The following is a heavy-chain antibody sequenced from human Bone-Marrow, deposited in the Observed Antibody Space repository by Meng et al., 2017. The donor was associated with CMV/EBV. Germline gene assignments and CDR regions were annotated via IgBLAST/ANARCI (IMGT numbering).Heavy chain of an antibody. CDR1: GDTFSSYT. Sequence: SGDTFSSYTISWVRQAPGQGLEWMGRIIPVLGIANYAQKYQGRVTITADKSTSTASMELSSLRSEDTAVYYCARGYYDSSGYYPWDYWGQGTLVTVSS. V-gene: IGHV1-69*02. CDR2: IIPVLGIA. CDR3: ARGYYDSSGYYPWDY. J-gene: IGHJ4*02. D-gene: IGHD3-22*01.